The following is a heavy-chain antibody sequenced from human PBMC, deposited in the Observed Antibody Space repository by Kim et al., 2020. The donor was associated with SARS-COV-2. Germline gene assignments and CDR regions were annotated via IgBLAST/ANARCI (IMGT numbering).Heavy chain of an antibody. V-gene: IGHV3-23*01. CDR3: MKGGGGSIWDH. J-gene: IGHJ4*02. Sequence: GGSLRLSCTTSGFTFTGYAMSWVRQAPGKGLEWVSSIDGSDGTTYYVDSVKGRFTVSRDNSKNTLYLQRRTLRADDTAVNYCMKGGGGSIWDHWGQGTLVTVSS. CDR1: GFTFTGYA. D-gene: IGHD3-10*01. CDR2: IDGSDGTT.